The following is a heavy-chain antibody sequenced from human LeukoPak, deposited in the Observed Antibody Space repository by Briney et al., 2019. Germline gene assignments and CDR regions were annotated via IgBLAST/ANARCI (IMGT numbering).Heavy chain of an antibody. J-gene: IGHJ4*02. V-gene: IGHV1-18*01. D-gene: IGHD3-22*01. CDR1: GYTFTSYG. CDR3: ARGGDSSGYHYSLPLDY. CDR2: ISAYNGNT. Sequence: ASVKASCKASGYTFTSYGISWVRQAPGQGLEWMGWISAYNGNTNYAQKLQGRVTMTTDTSTSTAYMELRSLRSGDTAVYYCARGGDSSGYHYSLPLDYWGQGTLVTVSS.